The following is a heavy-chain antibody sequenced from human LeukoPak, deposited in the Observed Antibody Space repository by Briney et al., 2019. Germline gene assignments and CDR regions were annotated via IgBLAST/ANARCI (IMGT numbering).Heavy chain of an antibody. D-gene: IGHD6-19*01. CDR2: IHSSGNT. J-gene: IGHJ4*02. CDR1: GYSISSGYY. Sequence: PSATLSLTCTVSGYSISSGYYWGWIRQPPGKRLEWVASIHSSGNTYYSPSLKSRVTISVDTSKNQFSLKLSSVTAADTAVYYCARAKAVVAPFDYWGQGTLVTVSS. V-gene: IGHV4-38-2*02. CDR3: ARAKAVVAPFDY.